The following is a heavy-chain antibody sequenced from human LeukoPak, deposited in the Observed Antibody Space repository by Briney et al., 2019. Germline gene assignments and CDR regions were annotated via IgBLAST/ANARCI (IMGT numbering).Heavy chain of an antibody. V-gene: IGHV4-59*08. CDR1: GGSISNYY. Sequence: SETLSLTCTVSGGSISNYYWSWIRQPPGKGLEWIGYIYYSGSTNYNPALKSRVTISVDTSKNQFSLKLRSVTAADTAVYYCARHTAEKYNWFDRWGQGTLVTVSS. J-gene: IGHJ5*02. CDR2: IYYSGST. D-gene: IGHD5-24*01. CDR3: ARHTAEKYNWFDR.